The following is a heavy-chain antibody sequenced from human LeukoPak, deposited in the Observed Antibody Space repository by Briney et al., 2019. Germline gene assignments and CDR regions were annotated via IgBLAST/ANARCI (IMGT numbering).Heavy chain of an antibody. D-gene: IGHD3-10*01. J-gene: IGHJ5*02. CDR2: ISSSSSTI. Sequence: GGSLRLSCAASGFTFNSYIINWVRQAPGKGLEWVSYISSSSSTIYYADSVKGRFTISRDNAKNSLYLQMNSLRAEDTAVYYCAKSGTYYYGSGSYLTWFDPWGQGTLVTVSS. V-gene: IGHV3-48*01. CDR1: GFTFNSYI. CDR3: AKSGTYYYGSGSYLTWFDP.